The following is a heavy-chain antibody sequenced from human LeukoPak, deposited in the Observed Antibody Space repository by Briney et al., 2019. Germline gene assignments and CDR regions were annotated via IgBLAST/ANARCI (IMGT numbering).Heavy chain of an antibody. V-gene: IGHV3-30*18. D-gene: IGHD3-10*01. CDR3: AKGQAYYYALGDYFDY. CDR2: ISYDGSNK. J-gene: IGHJ4*02. Sequence: PGGSLRLSCAASGFTFSSYGMHWVRQAPGKGLEWVAVISYDGSNKYYADSVKGRFTISRDNSKNTLYLQMNSLRAEDTAVYYCAKGQAYYYALGDYFDYWGQGTLVTVSS. CDR1: GFTFSSYG.